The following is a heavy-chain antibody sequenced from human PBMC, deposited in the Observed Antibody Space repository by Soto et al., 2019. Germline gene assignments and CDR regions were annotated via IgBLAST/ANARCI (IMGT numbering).Heavy chain of an antibody. Sequence: ASVKVSCKASGYTFTGYAMHWVRQAPGQRLEWMGWINAGNGNTKYSQKLQGRVTITTDTSASTAYMELSSLRVEDTAVYYCAKGYPGRYGMDVWGQGTTVTVSS. D-gene: IGHD5-18*01. CDR2: INAGNGNT. J-gene: IGHJ6*02. CDR1: GYTFTGYA. V-gene: IGHV1-3*01. CDR3: AKGYPGRYGMDV.